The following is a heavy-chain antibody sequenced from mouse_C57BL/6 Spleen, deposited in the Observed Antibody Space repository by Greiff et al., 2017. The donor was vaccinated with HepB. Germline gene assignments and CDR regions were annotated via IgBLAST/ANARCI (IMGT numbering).Heavy chain of an antibody. CDR1: GFTFSDYY. J-gene: IGHJ4*01. CDR3: AREDYYAMDY. Sequence: EVKLVESEGGLVQPGSSLKFSCSASGFTFSDYYMDWVSQVPEKGLEWVANINYDGCSTYYLDSLKSSFIISRDNAKNILYLQMSSLKSEDTATYYGAREDYYAMDYWGQGTSVTVSS. CDR2: INYDGCST. V-gene: IGHV5-16*01.